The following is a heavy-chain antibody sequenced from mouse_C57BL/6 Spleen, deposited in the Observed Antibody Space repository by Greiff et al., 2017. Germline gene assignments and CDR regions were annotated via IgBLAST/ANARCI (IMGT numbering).Heavy chain of an antibody. J-gene: IGHJ2*01. D-gene: IGHD2-2*01. Sequence: EVQRVESGGGLVQPKGSLKLSCAASGFSFNTYAMNWVRQAPGKGLEWVARIRSKSNNYATYYADSVKDRFTISRDDSESMLYLQMNNLKTEDTAMYYCVRQGGYGDYWGQGTTLTVSS. CDR3: VRQGGYGDY. CDR1: GFSFNTYA. CDR2: IRSKSNNYAT. V-gene: IGHV10-1*01.